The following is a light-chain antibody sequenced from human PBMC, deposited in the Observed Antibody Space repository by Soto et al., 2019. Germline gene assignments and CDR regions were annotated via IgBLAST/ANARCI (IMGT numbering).Light chain of an antibody. CDR2: GAS. V-gene: IGKV3-20*01. Sequence: EIVLMQSPGTLSLSPGERATLSCRASQTLRRTYIAWYQQKPGQAPRVLIYGASKRATGIPDRFSGSGSGTDFSLNISRLEPEDFEVYYCHQYDNAPQTYGQGTKVDIK. J-gene: IGKJ2*01. CDR3: HQYDNAPQT. CDR1: QTLRRTY.